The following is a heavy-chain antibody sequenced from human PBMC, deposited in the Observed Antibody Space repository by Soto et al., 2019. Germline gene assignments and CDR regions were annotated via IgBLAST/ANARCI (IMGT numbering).Heavy chain of an antibody. CDR1: GGTFSSYT. Sequence: QGQLVQSGAEVKKPGSSGKVSCKASGGTFSSYTSSWVGQAPGQWLEWMGRIMPIVGIANNAQKFQGRVTNTADKSTSTAYMELRSLRSEATAVYSCARGGGRYKHYYYGMDVWGQGTTVTVSS. CDR3: ARGGGRYKHYYYGMDV. D-gene: IGHD1-1*01. V-gene: IGHV1-69*02. CDR2: IMPIVGIA. J-gene: IGHJ6*02.